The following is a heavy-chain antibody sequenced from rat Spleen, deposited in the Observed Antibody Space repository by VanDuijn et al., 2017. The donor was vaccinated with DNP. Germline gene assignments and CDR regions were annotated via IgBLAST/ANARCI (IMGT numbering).Heavy chain of an antibody. V-gene: IGHV5S10*01. CDR2: ISYDGSRT. D-gene: IGHD1-2*01. CDR1: EFTFSDYA. J-gene: IGHJ3*01. Sequence: EVQLVESGGGLVKPGRSLKLSCAASEFTFSDYAMAWVRQAPKKGLEWVATISYDGSRTYYRDSVKGRFTISRGNAKSTLFLQMDSLRSEDTATYYCTTGGAAAYWGQGTLVTVSS. CDR3: TTGGAAAY.